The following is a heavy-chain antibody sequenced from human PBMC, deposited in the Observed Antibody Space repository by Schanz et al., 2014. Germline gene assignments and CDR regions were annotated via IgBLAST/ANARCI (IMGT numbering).Heavy chain of an antibody. V-gene: IGHV1-24*01. CDR2: LDLEDGEI. CDR3: ATAEDASGSYGLPACGV. Sequence: QVQLVQSGADVKKPGASVKVSCKASGYTLSKLSIHWVRQAPGKGLEWMGGLDLEDGEIVYAEQLKGRVTMTEDTSTDTAYMELSSLRSQDTAVYYCATAEDASGSYGLPACGVWGQGTTVIVSS. D-gene: IGHD3-10*01. CDR1: GYTLSKLS. J-gene: IGHJ6*02.